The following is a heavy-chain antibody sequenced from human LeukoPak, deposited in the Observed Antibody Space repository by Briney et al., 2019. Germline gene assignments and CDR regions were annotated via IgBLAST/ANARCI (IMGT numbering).Heavy chain of an antibody. Sequence: SETLSLTCAVSGGSISGSSYFWGWIRQPPGKGLEWIGSIYYSGNTYYNPSLKSRVTISVDTSKNQFSLKLGSVTAADTAVYYCARLKEGIDYWGQGTLVTVSS. J-gene: IGHJ4*02. CDR1: GGSISGSSYF. D-gene: IGHD3-10*01. V-gene: IGHV4-39*01. CDR3: ARLKEGIDY. CDR2: IYYSGNT.